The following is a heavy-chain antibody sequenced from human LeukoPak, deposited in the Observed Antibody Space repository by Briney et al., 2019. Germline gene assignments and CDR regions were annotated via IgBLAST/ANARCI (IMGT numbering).Heavy chain of an antibody. Sequence: GASVKVSCKASGGTLSTHAISWVRQAPGQGLEWMGGITPIFGRANYAQKFQGRVTITTEESTSTAYMELSSLRSEDTAVYYCARVHCTSTVFYTGGFAPWGQGPRVTVPS. J-gene: IGHJ5*02. CDR2: ITPIFGRA. CDR3: ARVHCTSTVFYTGGFAP. D-gene: IGHD2-2*02. CDR1: GGTLSTHA. V-gene: IGHV1-69*05.